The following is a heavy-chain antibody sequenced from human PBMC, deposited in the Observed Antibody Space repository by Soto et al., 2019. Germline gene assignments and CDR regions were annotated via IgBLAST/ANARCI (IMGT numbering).Heavy chain of an antibody. D-gene: IGHD1-26*01. CDR1: GFTFSSYA. CDR3: AKDLGIVGAMGYFDL. J-gene: IGHJ2*01. Sequence: GGSLRLSCAASGFTFSSYAMSWVRQAPGKGLEWVSAISGSGGSTYYADSVKGRFTISRDNSKNTLYLQMNSLRAEDTAVYYCAKDLGIVGAMGYFDLWGRGTLVPVSS. V-gene: IGHV3-23*01. CDR2: ISGSGGST.